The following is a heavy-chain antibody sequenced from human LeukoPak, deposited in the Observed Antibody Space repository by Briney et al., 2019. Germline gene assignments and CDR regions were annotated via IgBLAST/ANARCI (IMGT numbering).Heavy chain of an antibody. D-gene: IGHD6-25*01. Sequence: GESLKISCKGSGYSFTSYWIGWVRQMPGKGLEWMGIIYPGDSDTRYSPSFQGQVTISADKSISTAYLQWSSLKASDTAMYYCGRIPAAGSLKGAFDIWGQGTMVTVSS. V-gene: IGHV5-51*01. CDR3: GRIPAAGSLKGAFDI. CDR1: GYSFTSYW. CDR2: IYPGDSDT. J-gene: IGHJ3*02.